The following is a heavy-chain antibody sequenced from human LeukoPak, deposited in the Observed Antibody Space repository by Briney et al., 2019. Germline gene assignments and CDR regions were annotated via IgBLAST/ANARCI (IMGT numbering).Heavy chain of an antibody. CDR2: IRSSSAYI. V-gene: IGHV3-21*01. Sequence: GGSLRLSCAASGFTFSTYSTNWVRQAPGKGLEWVSSIRSSSAYIYYADSVKGRFTISRDNAKNSLYLQMNSLRAEDTAVYYCARDLTTATTAYLHHWGQGTLVIVSS. J-gene: IGHJ1*01. D-gene: IGHD4-17*01. CDR3: ARDLTTATTAYLHH. CDR1: GFTFSTYS.